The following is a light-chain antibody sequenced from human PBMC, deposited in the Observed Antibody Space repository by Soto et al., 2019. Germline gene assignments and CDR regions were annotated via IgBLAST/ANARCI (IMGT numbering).Light chain of an antibody. J-gene: IGKJ1*01. CDR3: QHYNSYSEA. Sequence: EIVMTQSPATLSVSPGERATLSCRASQSVSGNLAWYQQKPGQAPRLLIYGTTTRATGIPARFSGSGSGTEFTLTISSLQSEDFATYYCQHYNSYSEAFGQGTKVELK. V-gene: IGKV3-15*01. CDR2: GTT. CDR1: QSVSGN.